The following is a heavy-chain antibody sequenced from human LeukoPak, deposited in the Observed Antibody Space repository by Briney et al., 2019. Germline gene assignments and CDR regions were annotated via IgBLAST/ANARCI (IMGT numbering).Heavy chain of an antibody. CDR2: IIPIFGTA. D-gene: IGHD6-13*01. CDR1: GGTFSSYA. Sequence: ASVKVSCKASGGTFSSYAISWVRQAPGQGLEWMGGIIPIFGTANYAQKFQGRVTITADESTSTAYMELSSLRSEDTAVYYCARDHQYSSSYVNWFDPWGQGTLVTVSS. CDR3: ARDHQYSSSYVNWFDP. V-gene: IGHV1-69*13. J-gene: IGHJ5*02.